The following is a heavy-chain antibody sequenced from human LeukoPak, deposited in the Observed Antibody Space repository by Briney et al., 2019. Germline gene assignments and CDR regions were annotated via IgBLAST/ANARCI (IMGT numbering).Heavy chain of an antibody. Sequence: SETLSLTCTVSGGCISSSSYYWGWIRQPPGKGLEWIGSIYYSGSTYYNPSLKSRVTISVDTSKNQFSLKLSSVTAADTAVYYCGESFSHAFDIWGQGTMVTVSS. CDR3: GESFSHAFDI. CDR1: GGCISSSSYY. J-gene: IGHJ3*02. CDR2: IYYSGST. V-gene: IGHV4-39*07.